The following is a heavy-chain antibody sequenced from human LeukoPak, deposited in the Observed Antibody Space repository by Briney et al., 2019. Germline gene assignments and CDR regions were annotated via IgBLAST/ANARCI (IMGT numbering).Heavy chain of an antibody. CDR2: LDWDDQK. V-gene: IGHV2-70*11. CDR1: GFSLKTSQTC. J-gene: IGHJ6*03. CDR3: VRMRTTMTTFYYMDV. Sequence: SGPALVKPTHTLTLTCTFSGFSLKTSQTCVSWIRQSPGKALEWLARLDWDDQKYYSQSLRTRVTISQDTSRNQVVLTMANMDPVDAGTFYCVRMRTTMTTFYYMDVWGRGTTVTVSS. D-gene: IGHD4-17*01.